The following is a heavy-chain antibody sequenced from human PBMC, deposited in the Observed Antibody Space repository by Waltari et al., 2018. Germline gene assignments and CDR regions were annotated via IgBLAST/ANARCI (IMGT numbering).Heavy chain of an antibody. CDR3: ARDSRKYYGSGSYYGLDY. V-gene: IGHV4-34*01. D-gene: IGHD3-10*01. Sequence: QVQLQQWGAGLLKPSETLSLTCAVYGGSFSGYYWSRIRQPPGKGLEWIGEINHSGSTNYNPSLKSRVTISVDTSKNQFSLKLSSVTAADTAVYYCARDSRKYYGSGSYYGLDYWGQGTLVTVSS. CDR1: GGSFSGYY. J-gene: IGHJ4*02. CDR2: INHSGST.